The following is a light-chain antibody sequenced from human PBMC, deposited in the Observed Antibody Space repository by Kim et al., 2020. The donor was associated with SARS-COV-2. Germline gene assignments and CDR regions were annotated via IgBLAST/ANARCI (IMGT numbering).Light chain of an antibody. V-gene: IGKV3-20*01. CDR3: QQYGTSPRT. Sequence: EIVLTQSPGTLSLSPGERATLSCRASQSVSSNYLAWYQQKPGQAPSLLIYGVSSRATGIPDRFSGSGSGTDFTLTISRLEPEDFAVYYCQQYGTSPRTFGQGTKVDIK. CDR1: QSVSSNY. CDR2: GVS. J-gene: IGKJ1*01.